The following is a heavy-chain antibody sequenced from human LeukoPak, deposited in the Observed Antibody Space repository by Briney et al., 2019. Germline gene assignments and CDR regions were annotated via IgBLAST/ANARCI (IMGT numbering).Heavy chain of an antibody. V-gene: IGHV3-23*01. CDR2: VSTTGSST. D-gene: IGHD5-12*01. CDR3: ARDYAWLADY. J-gene: IGHJ4*02. CDR1: GFTFSSYA. Sequence: GGSLRLSCAASGASGFTFSSYAMSWVRQAPGKGLEWISTVSTTGSSTYYADSVKGRFTISRDNSKSTMYLQMSSLRAEDTAVYYCARDYAWLADYWGQGTLVTVSS.